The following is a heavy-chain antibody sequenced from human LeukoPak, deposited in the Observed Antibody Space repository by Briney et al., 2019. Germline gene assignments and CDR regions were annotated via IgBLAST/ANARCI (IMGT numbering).Heavy chain of an antibody. V-gene: IGHV3-49*04. Sequence: GGSLRLSCAASGFTFSSYAMSWVRQAPGKGLEWVGFIRSKAYGGTTEYAASVKGRFTISRDDSKSIAYLQMNSLKTEDTAVYYCTRDVPTREPGFFDYWGQGTLVTVSS. CDR1: GFTFSSYA. CDR3: TRDVPTREPGFFDY. CDR2: IRSKAYGGTT. J-gene: IGHJ4*02. D-gene: IGHD1-26*01.